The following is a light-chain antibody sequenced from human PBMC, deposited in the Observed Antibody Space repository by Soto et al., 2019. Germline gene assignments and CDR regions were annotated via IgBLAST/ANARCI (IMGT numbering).Light chain of an antibody. CDR2: AAS. V-gene: IGKV1-39*01. J-gene: IGKJ5*01. CDR1: QSIISN. Sequence: EIQMTQSASSLCASVGDRVNIXCRASQSIISNFNWYQQKTGKAPKLLIYAASSLQSGAPSRFSGSGSGTDFTLTISSLQPEDFATYYCQQSYSTPHTFGQGTRLEIK. CDR3: QQSYSTPHT.